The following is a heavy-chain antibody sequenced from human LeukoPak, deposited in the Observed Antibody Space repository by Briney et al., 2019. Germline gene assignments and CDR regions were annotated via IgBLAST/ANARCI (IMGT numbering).Heavy chain of an antibody. D-gene: IGHD2-2*01. CDR1: GDSIGSSAYY. V-gene: IGHV4-39*01. Sequence: SETLSLTCSVSGDSIGSSAYYWGWIRQSPGKGLEWLGSIYHSGSTYDNPSLKSRVTISVDTSKNQFSLKLESVTAADTAVYSCARLNPANHCFDPWGQGTLVTVSS. CDR3: ARLNPANHCFDP. CDR2: IYHSGST. J-gene: IGHJ5*02.